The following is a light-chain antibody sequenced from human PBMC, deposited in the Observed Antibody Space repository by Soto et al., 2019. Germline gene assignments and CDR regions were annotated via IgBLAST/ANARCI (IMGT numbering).Light chain of an antibody. Sequence: DIQMTQSPSTLSASVGDRVTITCRASQSINIRLAWYQQKPGKAPKLLIYKASSLESGVPSRFSGSGSGTEFTLTISSLQPDDFATYYCQQYNGYVFTFGPGTKVDIK. CDR2: KAS. CDR3: QQYNGYVFT. CDR1: QSINIR. V-gene: IGKV1-5*03. J-gene: IGKJ3*01.